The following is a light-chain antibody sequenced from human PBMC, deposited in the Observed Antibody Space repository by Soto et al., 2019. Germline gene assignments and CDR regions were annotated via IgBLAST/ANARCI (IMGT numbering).Light chain of an antibody. J-gene: IGKJ1*01. Sequence: DSTMTQSPPSLSAYVGDRVTITCRATQNINNYVNWYQQKPGRAPQLLIYAASNLQSGVPSRFTGSGSGTDFTLPITGLQPEGLATYFCQRSFGITWTFGQGTKVEIK. V-gene: IGKV1-39*01. CDR2: AAS. CDR1: QNINNY. CDR3: QRSFGITWT.